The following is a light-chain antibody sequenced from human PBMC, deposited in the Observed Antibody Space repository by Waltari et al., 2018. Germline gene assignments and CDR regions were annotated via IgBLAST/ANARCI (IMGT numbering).Light chain of an antibody. V-gene: IGKV3-11*01. CDR3: QQRTDWPPLT. Sequence: EIVLTQPPPTLSLSPGERATLSCRPSQSLATDLAWYQQKPGQAPRLLISDASYRASAIPARFSGSGSGTDFTLTISSLEPEDFAIYYCQQRTDWPPLTFGGGTKVEIK. J-gene: IGKJ4*01. CDR1: QSLATD. CDR2: DAS.